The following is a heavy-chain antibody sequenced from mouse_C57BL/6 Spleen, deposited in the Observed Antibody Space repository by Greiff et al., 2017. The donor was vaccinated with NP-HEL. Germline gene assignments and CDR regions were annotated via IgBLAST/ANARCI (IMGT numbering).Heavy chain of an antibody. CDR3: AKKSHGVYGNYGWYFDV. CDR2: IWGAGCT. Sequence: QVHVKQSGPGLVAPSQSLSITCTVSGFSLTSYGVSWVRQPPGKGLEWLGVIWGAGCTNYHSAPISRLSLSKDNSKSQVFLKLNSLQTDDTATYYCAKKSHGVYGNYGWYFDVWGTGTTVTVSS. J-gene: IGHJ1*03. V-gene: IGHV2-3*01. CDR1: GFSLTSYG. D-gene: IGHD2-1*01.